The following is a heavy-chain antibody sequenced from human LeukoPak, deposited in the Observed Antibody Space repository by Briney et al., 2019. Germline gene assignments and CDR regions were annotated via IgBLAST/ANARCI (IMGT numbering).Heavy chain of an antibody. J-gene: IGHJ4*02. Sequence: GGSLRLSCSASGFTFSTYALHWVRQAPGKGLEYVSAISGNGGSTYYAASVKGRFTISRDNSKNTLYLQMSSLRAEDTAVYYCVTTLLSSSSWDLDYWGQGTLVTVSS. CDR1: GFTFSTYA. D-gene: IGHD6-13*01. CDR3: VTTLLSSSSWDLDY. V-gene: IGHV3-64D*06. CDR2: ISGNGGST.